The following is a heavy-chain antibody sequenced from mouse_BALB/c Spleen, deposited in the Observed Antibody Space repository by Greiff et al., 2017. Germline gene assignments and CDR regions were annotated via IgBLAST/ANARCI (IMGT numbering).Heavy chain of an antibody. V-gene: IGHV5-6*02. CDR1: GFTFSSYG. CDR2: ISSGGSYT. Sequence: DVMLVESGGDLVKPGGSLKLSCAASGFTFSSYGMSWVRQTPDKRLEWVATISSGGSYTYYPDSVKGRFTISRDNAKNTPYLQMSSLKSEDTAMYYCARAGPFAYWGQGTLVTVSA. CDR3: ARAGPFAY. J-gene: IGHJ3*01.